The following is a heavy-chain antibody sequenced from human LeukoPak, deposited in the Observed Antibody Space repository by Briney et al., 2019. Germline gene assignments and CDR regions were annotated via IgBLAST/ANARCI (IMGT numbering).Heavy chain of an antibody. CDR1: GFTFSDYY. V-gene: IGHV3-11*04. Sequence: GGSLRLSCAASGFTFSDYYLSWIRQAPGKGLEWVSYISTSGNSIYYADSVKGRFTISRDNSENKLYLQMNSLRPEDTAVYYCANPSGTYGPGVFDIWGQGTMVTVSS. CDR2: ISTSGNSI. D-gene: IGHD1-26*01. CDR3: ANPSGTYGPGVFDI. J-gene: IGHJ3*02.